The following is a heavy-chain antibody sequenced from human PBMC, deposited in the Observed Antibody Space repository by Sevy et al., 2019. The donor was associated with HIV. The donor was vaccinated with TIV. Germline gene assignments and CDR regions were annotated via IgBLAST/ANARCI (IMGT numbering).Heavy chain of an antibody. D-gene: IGHD3-22*01. CDR2: FDPEDDKT. J-gene: IGHJ4*02. Sequence: ASVKVSCKVSGSTLTKLSMHWVRQAPGKGLEWVATFDPEDDKTIYAQQFQGRVTMTEDTSTDTAYMELKSLRSEHTAVYYCATTKDYYESSGYPFDYWGQGTQVTVSS. CDR3: ATTKDYYESSGYPFDY. V-gene: IGHV1-24*01. CDR1: GSTLTKLS.